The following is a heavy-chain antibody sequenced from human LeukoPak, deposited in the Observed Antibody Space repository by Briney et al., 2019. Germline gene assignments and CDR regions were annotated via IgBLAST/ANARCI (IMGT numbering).Heavy chain of an antibody. J-gene: IGHJ2*01. CDR1: GGSISSYY. Sequence: SETLSLTCTDSGGSISSYYWSWIRQPPGKGLEWIGYIYYSGSTNYNPSLKSRVTISVDTSKNQFSLKLSSVTAADTAVYYCARPRIAVAVPYFDLWGRGTLVTVSS. CDR2: IYYSGST. D-gene: IGHD6-19*01. V-gene: IGHV4-59*08. CDR3: ARPRIAVAVPYFDL.